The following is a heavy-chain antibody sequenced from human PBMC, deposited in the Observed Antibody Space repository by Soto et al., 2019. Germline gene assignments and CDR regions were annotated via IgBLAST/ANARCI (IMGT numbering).Heavy chain of an antibody. CDR3: ARGFHGSADY. Sequence: QVHIVQSGSEVKRPGASVKISCKASGYTFTIHAIHWVRQAPGQGLEWMGWINGGDGKTEYSQKLQGRVTLTRDTSTTTVYMDLNTLTSEDTAVYYCARGFHGSADYWGQGTLVTVSS. CDR2: INGGDGKT. D-gene: IGHD3-10*01. V-gene: IGHV1-3*01. J-gene: IGHJ4*02. CDR1: GYTFTIHA.